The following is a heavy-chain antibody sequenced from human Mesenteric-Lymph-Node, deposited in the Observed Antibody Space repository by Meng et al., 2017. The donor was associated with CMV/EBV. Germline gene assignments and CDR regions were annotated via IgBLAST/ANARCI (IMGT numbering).Heavy chain of an antibody. Sequence: GGSLRLSCAASGFTFSSYSMNWVRQAPGKGLEWVSSISSSSSYIYYADSVKGRFTISRDNAKNSLYLQMNSLRAEDTAVYYCARDRGSLGDYYYGMDVWGQGTTVTVSS. V-gene: IGHV3-21*01. CDR2: ISSSSSYI. CDR3: ARDRGSLGDYYYGMDV. CDR1: GFTFSSYS. J-gene: IGHJ6*02. D-gene: IGHD5-12*01.